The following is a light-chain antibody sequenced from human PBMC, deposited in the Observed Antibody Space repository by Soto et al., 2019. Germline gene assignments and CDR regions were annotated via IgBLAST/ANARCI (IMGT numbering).Light chain of an antibody. CDR2: GAS. J-gene: IGKJ3*01. CDR1: QSVTNNY. Sequence: EIVLTQSPGTLSLSPGERATLSCRASQSVTNNYLAWYQQKPGQAPRLFIYGASSRATGIPDRFSGSGSGTDFTLTISRVEPEDFAVYYCQQYGRSPRTFGPGTKVDIK. V-gene: IGKV3-20*01. CDR3: QQYGRSPRT.